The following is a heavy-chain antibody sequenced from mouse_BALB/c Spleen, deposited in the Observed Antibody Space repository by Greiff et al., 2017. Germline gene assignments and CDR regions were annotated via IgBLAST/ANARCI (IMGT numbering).Heavy chain of an antibody. CDR1: GYTFTDYV. CDR2: IYPGSGST. D-gene: IGHD2-10*01. CDR3: ARPYYGNYVGYAMDY. J-gene: IGHJ4*01. V-gene: IGHV1-77*01. Sequence: QVQLQQSGPELVKPGASVKMSCKASGYTFTDYVISWVKQRTGQGLEWIGEIYPGSGSTYYNEKFKGKATLTADKSSNTAYMQLSSLTSEDSAVYFCARPYYGNYVGYAMDYWGQGTSVTVSS.